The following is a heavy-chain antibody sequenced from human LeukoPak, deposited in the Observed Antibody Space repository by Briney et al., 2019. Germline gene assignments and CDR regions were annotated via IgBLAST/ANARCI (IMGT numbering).Heavy chain of an antibody. CDR1: GGSIGTSSYY. Sequence: SETLSLTCTVSGGSIGTSSYYWGWIRQPPGKGLDWIGSIFYSGSTYYNASLKGRLTISVDTSKNQFSLKLSSVTAADTAVYYYARIRVLGGYYDSSGYYYYYMDVWGKGTTVTVSS. CDR3: ARIRVLGGYYDSSGYYYYYMDV. V-gene: IGHV4-39*01. D-gene: IGHD3-22*01. CDR2: IFYSGST. J-gene: IGHJ6*03.